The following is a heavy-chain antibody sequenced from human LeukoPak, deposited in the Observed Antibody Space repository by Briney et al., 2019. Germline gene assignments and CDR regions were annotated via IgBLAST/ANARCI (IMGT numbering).Heavy chain of an antibody. CDR1: GGSIRSSYYY. J-gene: IGHJ4*02. CDR2: IYDSGST. CDR3: ARGGRKRITIFGVVIISPPDY. D-gene: IGHD3-3*01. V-gene: IGHV4-39*01. Sequence: SETLSLTCTVSGGSIRSSYYYWGWIRQPPGKGLEWIGSIYDSGSTYYNPSLKSRVTISVDTSKNQFSLKLNSVTAADTAVYYCARGGRKRITIFGVVIISPPDYWGQGTLVTVSS.